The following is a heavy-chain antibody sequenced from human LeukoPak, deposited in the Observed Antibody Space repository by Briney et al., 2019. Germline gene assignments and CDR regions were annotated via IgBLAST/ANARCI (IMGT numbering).Heavy chain of an antibody. D-gene: IGHD2-21*02. V-gene: IGHV3-30*02. CDR3: SPLAYCGGDCYL. J-gene: IGHJ4*02. CDR1: GFTFSTYG. Sequence: GGSLRLSCAASGFTFSTYGMHWVRQAPGKGLEWVAFIPYDGSNKYYADSVKGRFTISRDISKSALYLQMNSLRAEDTAVYYCSPLAYCGGDCYLWGQGTLVTVSS. CDR2: IPYDGSNK.